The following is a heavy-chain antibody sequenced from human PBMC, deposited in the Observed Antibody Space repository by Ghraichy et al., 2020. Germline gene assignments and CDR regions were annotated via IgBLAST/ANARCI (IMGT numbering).Heavy chain of an antibody. CDR1: AFTFPNFA. J-gene: IGHJ4*02. CDR2: ISGSGDTT. D-gene: IGHD4-23*01. CDR3: AKDAPTTVGRGPQGSFDH. V-gene: IGHV3-23*01. Sequence: GGSLRLSCAASAFTFPNFAMTWVRQAPGKGLEWVSAISGSGDTTYYADSVKGRFTISRDNSKNTLYLQMNSLRGEDTALYYCAKDAPTTVGRGPQGSFDHWGQGTLVTVSS.